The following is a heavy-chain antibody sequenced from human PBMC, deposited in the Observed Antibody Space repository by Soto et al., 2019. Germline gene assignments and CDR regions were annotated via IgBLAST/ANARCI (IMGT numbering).Heavy chain of an antibody. J-gene: IGHJ2*01. V-gene: IGHV3-53*04. D-gene: IGHD3-10*02. CDR3: ARQKGGRGCSDI. Sequence: EVQLVESGGGLVQPGGSLRLSCAASGVTVSSIHMSWVRQAPGQGLEWVSIIYSAGDVDYTDSAKYRVTVPRHSSQNSLDLQRNGLRTEDSAVYYCARQKGGRGCSDIWGRGTLVTVSS. CDR1: GVTVSSIH. CDR2: IYSAGDV.